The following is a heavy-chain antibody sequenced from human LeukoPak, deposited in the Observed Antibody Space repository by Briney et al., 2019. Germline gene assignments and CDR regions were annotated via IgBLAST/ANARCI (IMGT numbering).Heavy chain of an antibody. CDR2: MYSSGST. V-gene: IGHV4-4*07. Sequence: PSETLSLTCTVSGGSISSYSWSWIRQPAGKGLEWIGRMYSSGSTKYNPSLKSRVTISVDTSKNQFSLKLSSVTAADTAVYYCARGPSSSSSYYYYYMDVWGKGTTVTVSS. CDR1: GGSISSYS. J-gene: IGHJ6*03. D-gene: IGHD6-6*01. CDR3: ARGPSSSSSYYYYYMDV.